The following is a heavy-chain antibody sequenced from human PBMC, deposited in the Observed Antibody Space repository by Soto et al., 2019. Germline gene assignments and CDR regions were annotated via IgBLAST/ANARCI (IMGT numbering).Heavy chain of an antibody. Sequence: HGESLKISCKGSGYSFTSYCIGWVRQMPGKGLEWMGIIYPGDSDTRYSPSFQGQVTISADKSISTAYLQWSSLKASDTAMYYCARSEYSSSPGYYYYYGMDVWGQGTTVTVSS. CDR2: IYPGDSDT. J-gene: IGHJ6*02. D-gene: IGHD6-6*01. CDR3: ARSEYSSSPGYYYYYGMDV. CDR1: GYSFTSYC. V-gene: IGHV5-51*01.